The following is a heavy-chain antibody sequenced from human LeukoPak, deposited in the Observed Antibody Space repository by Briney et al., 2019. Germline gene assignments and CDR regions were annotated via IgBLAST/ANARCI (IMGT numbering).Heavy chain of an antibody. CDR2: IKGDGSST. V-gene: IGHV3-74*01. D-gene: IGHD4-17*01. Sequence: GGSLRLSCAASGFTFSTYWMHWVRQAPGKGLVWVARIKGDGSSTIYADSVKGRFTISRDNSKNTLYLQTSSLRAEDTAVYYCARASTTVLNLLDHWGRGTLVTVLS. CDR3: ARASTTVLNLLDH. CDR1: GFTFSTYW. J-gene: IGHJ4*02.